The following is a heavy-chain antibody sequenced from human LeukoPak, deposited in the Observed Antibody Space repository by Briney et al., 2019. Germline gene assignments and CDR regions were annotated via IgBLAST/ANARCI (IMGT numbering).Heavy chain of an antibody. CDR1: GGSISSGGYS. V-gene: IGHV4-30-2*01. Sequence: PSETLSLTCAVSGGSISSGGYSWSWIRQPPGKGLEWIGYIYHSGSTYYNPSLKSRATISVDRSKNQFSLKLSSVTAADTAVYYCAREITGYNWFDPWGQGTLVTVSS. J-gene: IGHJ5*02. CDR2: IYHSGST. D-gene: IGHD3-16*01. CDR3: AREITGYNWFDP.